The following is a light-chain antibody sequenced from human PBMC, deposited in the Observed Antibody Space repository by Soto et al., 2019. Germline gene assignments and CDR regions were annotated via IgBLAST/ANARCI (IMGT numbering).Light chain of an antibody. CDR2: HAS. V-gene: IGKV3-20*01. Sequence: EIVLAQSAGTLSLSPGQRVTLSCRASQSVGNNYLAWFQQKPGRAPRLLIHHASTRAPGIPVRFTGSGSGAEFSLSISRLEAGDFAVYYCHQYADSPLTFGQGTRLEIQ. CDR1: QSVGNNY. J-gene: IGKJ5*01. CDR3: HQYADSPLT.